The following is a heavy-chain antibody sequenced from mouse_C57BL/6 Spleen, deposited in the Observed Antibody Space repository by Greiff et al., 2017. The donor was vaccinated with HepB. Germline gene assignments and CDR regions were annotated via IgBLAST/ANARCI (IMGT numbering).Heavy chain of an antibody. CDR3: ARDRDYSNFWFAY. Sequence: ESGPGLVKPSQSLSLTCSVTGYSITSGYYWNWIRQFPGNKLEWMGYISYDGSNNYNPSLKNRISITRDTSKNQFFLKLNSVTTEDTATYYCARDRDYSNFWFAYWGQGTLVTVSA. CDR2: ISYDGSN. V-gene: IGHV3-6*01. CDR1: GYSITSGYY. D-gene: IGHD2-5*01. J-gene: IGHJ3*01.